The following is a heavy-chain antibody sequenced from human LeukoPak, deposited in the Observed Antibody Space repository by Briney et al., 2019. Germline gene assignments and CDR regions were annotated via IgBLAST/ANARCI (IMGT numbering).Heavy chain of an antibody. J-gene: IGHJ4*02. CDR1: GDSISSRNW. V-gene: IGHV4-4*02. CDR3: ARSAGWWSLDY. CDR2: ISHGGIT. Sequence: SETLSLTCAVSGDSISSRNWWNWVRQSPGKGLGWVGEISHGGITKYNPSLKNRVTISKDNSRNEFSLKLNSVTAADTAVYFCARSAGWWSLDYWGQGALVTVSA. D-gene: IGHD2-8*02.